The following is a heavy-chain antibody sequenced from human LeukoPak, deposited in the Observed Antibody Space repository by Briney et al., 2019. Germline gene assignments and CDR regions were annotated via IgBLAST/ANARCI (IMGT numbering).Heavy chain of an antibody. Sequence: SETLSLTCTVSGGSISSGSYYWSWIRQPAGKGLEWIGRIYTSGSTNYNPSLKSRVTISVDTSKNQFSLKLSSVTAADTAVYYCARGGFGGQNYWGQGTLVTVSS. D-gene: IGHD3-10*01. CDR3: ARGGFGGQNY. CDR1: GGSISSGSYY. CDR2: IYTSGST. V-gene: IGHV4-61*02. J-gene: IGHJ4*02.